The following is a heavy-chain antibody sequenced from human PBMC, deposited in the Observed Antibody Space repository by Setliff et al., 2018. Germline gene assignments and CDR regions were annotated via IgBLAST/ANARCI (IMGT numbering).Heavy chain of an antibody. J-gene: IGHJ6*02. CDR1: GLSYTNDW. CDR3: ARDGVFYAMDF. D-gene: IGHD3-10*01. V-gene: IGHV3-48*03. Sequence: GGSLRLSCTASGLSYTNDWVSWVRQVPGKGLEWLSKISGDGNTVYYADSVRGRFTISRDNAKNSLYLQMNSLRAEDSAVYYCARDGVFYAMDFWGQGTTVTVSS. CDR2: ISGDGNTV.